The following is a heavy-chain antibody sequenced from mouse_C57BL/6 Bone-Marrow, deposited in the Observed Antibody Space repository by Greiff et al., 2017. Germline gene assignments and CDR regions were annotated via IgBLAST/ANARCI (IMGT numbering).Heavy chain of an antibody. J-gene: IGHJ2*01. Sequence: EVQLVESGGDLVKPGGSLKLSCAASGFTFSSYGMYWVRQTPDKRLEWVATISSGGSYTYYPDSVKGRFTISRDKAKKTLYLQMSILKSVETAMYEGAIRMVTTFDYWGQGTTLTVSS. V-gene: IGHV5-6*01. D-gene: IGHD2-2*01. CDR1: GFTFSSYG. CDR3: AIRMVTTFDY. CDR2: ISSGGSYT.